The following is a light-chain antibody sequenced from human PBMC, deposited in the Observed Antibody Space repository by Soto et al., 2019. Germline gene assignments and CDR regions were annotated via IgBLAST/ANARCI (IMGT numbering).Light chain of an antibody. CDR2: HVS. CDR1: SSDVGGFNY. V-gene: IGLV2-14*03. Sequence: SALTQPASVSGSPGQSIAISCPGTSSDVGGFNYFSWYQQHPGKAPKFMTYHVSSRPSGFSDPFSGSKSGNTASLTISGLQAEDVADYYCASYTTSSTHVFGTGNKATVL. J-gene: IGLJ1*01. CDR3: ASYTTSSTHV.